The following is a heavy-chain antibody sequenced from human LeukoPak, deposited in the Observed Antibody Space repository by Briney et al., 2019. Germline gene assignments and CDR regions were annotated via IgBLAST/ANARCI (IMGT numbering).Heavy chain of an antibody. CDR1: GYTFTGYX. D-gene: IGHD6-19*01. CDR3: ARDKSVAGANAFDI. V-gene: IGHV1-2*04. CDR2: INPNSGGT. J-gene: IGHJ3*02. Sequence: GXAVXXSFKASGYTFTGYXMHGVGXAXGQGVEGMGWINPNSGGTNYAQKFQGWVTITRDTSISTAYMELSRLRSDDTAVYYCARDKSVAGANAFDIWGQGTMVTVSS.